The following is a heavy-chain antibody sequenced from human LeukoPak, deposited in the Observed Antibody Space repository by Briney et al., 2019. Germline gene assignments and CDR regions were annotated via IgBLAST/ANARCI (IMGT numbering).Heavy chain of an antibody. D-gene: IGHD4-17*01. CDR3: ARVSGDYNYYYYYGMDV. J-gene: IGHJ6*02. V-gene: IGHV4-34*01. CDR2: INHSGST. CDR1: GGSFSGYY. Sequence: SETLSLTCAVYGGSFSGYYWSWIRQPPGKGLEWIGEINHSGSTNYNPSLKSRVTISVDTSKNQFSLKLSSVTAADTAVYYCARVSGDYNYYYYYGMDVWGQGTTVTVSS.